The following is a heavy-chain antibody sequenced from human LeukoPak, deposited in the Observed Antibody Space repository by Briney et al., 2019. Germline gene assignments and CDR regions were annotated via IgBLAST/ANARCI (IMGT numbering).Heavy chain of an antibody. CDR1: GYTFTSYD. V-gene: IGHV1-8*03. CDR3: ARDYYDSSGYYSETPYAFDI. CDR2: MNPNSGNT. D-gene: IGHD3-22*01. J-gene: IGHJ3*02. Sequence: ASVKVSCKASGYTFTSYDINWVRQATGQGLEWMGWMNPNSGNTGYAQKFQGRVTITRNTSISTAYMELSSLRAEDTPVYYCARDYYDSSGYYSETPYAFDIWGQGTMVTVSS.